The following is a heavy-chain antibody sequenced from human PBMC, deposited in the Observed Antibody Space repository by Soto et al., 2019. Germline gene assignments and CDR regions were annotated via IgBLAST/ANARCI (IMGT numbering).Heavy chain of an antibody. V-gene: IGHV5-51*01. Sequence: RGESLKISCQGSGYTFSNHWIGWMRQMPGKGLEWMGIIYPGDSDARYSPSFQGLVTLSVDKSISTAYLQWSSLKASDSAMYYCAAGYSTGLDGFDIWGQGTMVTVSS. CDR3: AAGYSTGLDGFDI. D-gene: IGHD6-19*01. CDR1: GYTFSNHW. J-gene: IGHJ3*02. CDR2: IYPGDSDA.